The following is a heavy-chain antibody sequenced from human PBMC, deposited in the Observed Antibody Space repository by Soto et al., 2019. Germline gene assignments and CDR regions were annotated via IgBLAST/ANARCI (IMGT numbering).Heavy chain of an antibody. V-gene: IGHV3-74*01. CDR1: GFAFRSYW. D-gene: IGHD3-16*01. J-gene: IGHJ5*02. Sequence: EVQLVESGGGLVQPGGSLRLSCAASGFAFRSYWMHWARQVPGKGLVWVSRINNDETTTNYADSVKGRFTISRDNAENTLYLQMNSLRVEDTAVYYCASGVVGGVIVHWGQGTLVTVSS. CDR3: ASGVVGGVIVH. CDR2: INNDETTT.